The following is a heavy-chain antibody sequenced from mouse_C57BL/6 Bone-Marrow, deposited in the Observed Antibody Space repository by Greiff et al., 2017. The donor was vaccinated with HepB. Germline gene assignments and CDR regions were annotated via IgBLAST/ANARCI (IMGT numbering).Heavy chain of an antibody. Sequence: VKLMESGPGLVAPSQSLSITCTVSGFSLTSYGVDWVRQSPGRGLEWLGVIWGVGSTNYNSALKSRLSISKDNSKSQVFLKMNSLQTDDTAMYYCANDGNPYYYAMDYWGQGTSVTVSS. CDR3: ANDGNPYYYAMDY. J-gene: IGHJ4*01. CDR1: GFSLTSYG. V-gene: IGHV2-6*01. CDR2: IWGVGST. D-gene: IGHD2-1*01.